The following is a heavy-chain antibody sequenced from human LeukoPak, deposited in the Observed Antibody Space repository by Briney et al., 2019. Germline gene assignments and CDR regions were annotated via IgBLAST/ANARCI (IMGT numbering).Heavy chain of an antibody. Sequence: GGSLRLSCTASGFTVSSNYMSWVRQAPGKGLEWVSVIYSGGTIYYADSVKGRFTISRDNAKNSLYLQMNSLRAEDTAVYYCAELGITMIGGVWGKGTTVTISS. D-gene: IGHD3-10*02. V-gene: IGHV3-53*01. CDR1: GFTVSSNY. J-gene: IGHJ6*04. CDR3: AELGITMIGGV. CDR2: IYSGGTI.